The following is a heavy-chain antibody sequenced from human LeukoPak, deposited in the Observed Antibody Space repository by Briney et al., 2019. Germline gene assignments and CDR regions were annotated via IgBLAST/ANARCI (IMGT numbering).Heavy chain of an antibody. Sequence: GGSLRLSCAASGNYWMHWVRQAPGKGLVWVSNINSDGSWTSYADSVKGRFTISKDNAKNTVYLQMNNLRAEDTAVYYCVSFYETYWGRGTLVTVS. D-gene: IGHD2-2*01. V-gene: IGHV3-74*01. CDR3: VSFYETY. CDR1: GNYW. CDR2: INSDGSWT. J-gene: IGHJ4*02.